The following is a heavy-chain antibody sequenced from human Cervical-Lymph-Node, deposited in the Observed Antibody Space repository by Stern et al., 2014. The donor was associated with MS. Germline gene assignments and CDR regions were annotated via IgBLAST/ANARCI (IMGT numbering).Heavy chain of an antibody. CDR2: ISNSGDGT. J-gene: IGHJ4*02. D-gene: IGHD2/OR15-2a*01. CDR3: AKASRTSMFDY. Sequence: EVQLLQSGGGLVQPGGSLRLSCAASGFTFSNHAMNWVRQAPGQGLELISTISNSGDGTYYADSVTGRFTISRDSSKDTVFLQMSNLRVEDTAVYYCAKASRTSMFDYWGQGTLVTVSS. CDR1: GFTFSNHA. V-gene: IGHV3-23*01.